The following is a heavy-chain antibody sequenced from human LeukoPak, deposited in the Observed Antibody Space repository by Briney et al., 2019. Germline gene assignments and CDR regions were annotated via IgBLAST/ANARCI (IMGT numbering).Heavy chain of an antibody. CDR2: ISSSGSTI. CDR3: ARDVMGAAAGPFDY. D-gene: IGHD6-13*01. J-gene: IGHJ4*02. CDR1: GFTFSSYE. V-gene: IGHV3-48*03. Sequence: PGGSLRLSCAASGFTFSSYEMNWVRQAPGKGLEWVSYISSSGSTIYYADSVKGRFTISRDNAKNSLYLQMNSLRAEDTAVYYCARDVMGAAAGPFDYWGQGTLVTVSS.